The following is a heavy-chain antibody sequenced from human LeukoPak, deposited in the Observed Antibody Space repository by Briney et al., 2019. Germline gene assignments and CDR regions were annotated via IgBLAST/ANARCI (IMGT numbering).Heavy chain of an antibody. CDR2: ISGSGGST. Sequence: GGSLRLSCAASGFTFSSYAMSWVRQAPGKGLEWVSAISGSGGSTYYADSVKGRFTISRDNSKNTLYLQMNSLRAEDTAVYYCAKEEQQLAYYYYGMDVWGQGTTVTVSS. V-gene: IGHV3-23*01. CDR1: GFTFSSYA. D-gene: IGHD6-13*01. CDR3: AKEEQQLAYYYYGMDV. J-gene: IGHJ6*02.